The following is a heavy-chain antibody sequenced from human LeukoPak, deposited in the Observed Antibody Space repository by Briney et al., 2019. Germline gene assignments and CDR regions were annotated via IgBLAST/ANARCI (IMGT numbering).Heavy chain of an antibody. CDR1: GGSISSSSYY. V-gene: IGHV4-39*07. D-gene: IGHD2-15*01. J-gene: IGHJ5*02. CDR3: ASTPSSPYNWFDP. Sequence: SETLSLTCTVSGGSISSSSYYWGWIRQPPGKGLEWIGSIYYSGSTYYNPSLKSRVTISVDTSKNQFSLKLSSVTAADTAVYYCASTPSSPYNWFDPWGQGTLVTVSS. CDR2: IYYSGST.